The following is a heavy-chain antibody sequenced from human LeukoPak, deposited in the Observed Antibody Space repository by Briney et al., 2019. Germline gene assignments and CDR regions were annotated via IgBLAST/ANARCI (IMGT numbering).Heavy chain of an antibody. CDR2: IYYSGST. CDR1: GGSISGYY. V-gene: IGHV4-59*08. J-gene: IGHJ4*02. D-gene: IGHD3-16*01. CDR3: GRAVGGYHFDY. Sequence: SETLSLTCTVSGGSISGYYWSWIRQPPGKGLEWIGYIYYSGSTNYNPSLKSRVTISVDTSKNQFSLKLSSVTAADTAVYYCGRAVGGYHFDYWGQGTLVTGSS.